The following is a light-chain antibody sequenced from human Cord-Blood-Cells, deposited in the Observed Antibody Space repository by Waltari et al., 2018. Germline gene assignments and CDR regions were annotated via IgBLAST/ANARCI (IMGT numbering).Light chain of an antibody. J-gene: IGLJ1*01. CDR2: DVS. V-gene: IGLV2-14*01. CDR3: SSYTSSSTYV. CDR1: SSDVGGYNY. Sequence: QSALTQPASVSGSPGQSITISCTGTSSDVGGYNYVSCYQQHPGKAPKRMICDVSNRTEGVSTRFSGTMSGNTDSLTISGLQAEDEADYYCSSYTSSSTYVFGTGTKVTVL.